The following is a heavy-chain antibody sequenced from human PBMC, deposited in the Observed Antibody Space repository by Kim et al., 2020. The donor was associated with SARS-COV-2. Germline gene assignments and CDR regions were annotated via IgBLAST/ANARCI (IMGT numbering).Heavy chain of an antibody. CDR1: GYTFTSYY. CDR2: INPSGGAT. Sequence: ASVKVSCKASGYTFTSYYMHWVRQAPGQRLEWMGVINPSGGATTYALKFQGRVSMTSDTSTSTLYMELRSLRSEDTAVYYCARDASLVPFDYWGQGTLVSVSP. V-gene: IGHV1-46*01. D-gene: IGHD3-10*01. J-gene: IGHJ4*02. CDR3: ARDASLVPFDY.